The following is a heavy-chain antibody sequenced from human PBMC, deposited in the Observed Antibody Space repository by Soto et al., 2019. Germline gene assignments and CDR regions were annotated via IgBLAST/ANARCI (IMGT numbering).Heavy chain of an antibody. V-gene: IGHV3-21*01. CDR2: ISSSSYI. CDR1: GFTFSSYS. CDR3: ARERGGYCSGGSCYHYGMDV. D-gene: IGHD2-15*01. Sequence: PGGSLRLSCAASGFTFSSYSMNWVRQAPGKGLEWVSSISSSSYIYYADSVKGRFTISRDNAKNSLYLQMNSLRAEDTAVYYCARERGGYCSGGSCYHYGMDVWGQGTTVTVSS. J-gene: IGHJ6*02.